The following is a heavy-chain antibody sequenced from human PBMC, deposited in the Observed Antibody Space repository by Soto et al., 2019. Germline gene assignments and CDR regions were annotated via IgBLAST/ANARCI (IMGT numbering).Heavy chain of an antibody. CDR1: GFTFSSYA. D-gene: IGHD2-15*01. CDR2: ISGSGGST. CDR3: AKGPLIRPXEYLGYCSGGSCSPQGY. J-gene: IGHJ4*02. Sequence: GGSLRLSCAASGFTFSSYAMSWFRQAPGKGLEWVSAISGSGGSTYYADSVKGRFTISRDNSKNTLYLQMNSLRAEDTAVYYCAKGPLIRPXEYLGYCSGGSCSPQGYWGQGTLVTVSS. V-gene: IGHV3-23*01.